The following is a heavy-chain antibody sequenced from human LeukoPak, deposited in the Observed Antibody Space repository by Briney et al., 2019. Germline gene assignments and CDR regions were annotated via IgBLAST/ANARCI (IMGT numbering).Heavy chain of an antibody. CDR2: IYYSGST. Sequence: PSETLSLTCTVSGGSISSYYWSWIRQPPGKGLEWIGYIYYSGSTNYNPSLKSRVTISVDTSKNQFSLKLSSVTAADTAVYYCARDRSLHYWGQGTLVTVSS. V-gene: IGHV4-59*01. CDR1: GGSISSYY. CDR3: ARDRSLHY. J-gene: IGHJ4*02.